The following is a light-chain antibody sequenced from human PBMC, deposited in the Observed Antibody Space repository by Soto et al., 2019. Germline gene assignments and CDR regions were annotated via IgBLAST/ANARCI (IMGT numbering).Light chain of an antibody. CDR3: AAWDDSLNGLYV. Sequence: QSVLTQPPSVSGAPGQRVTISCTGSSSNIGAVYDVHWYQHLPGTAPKLLIYGNSNRPSGVPDRFSGSKSGTSASLAITGLQAEDEADYYCAAWDDSLNGLYVFGTGTKLTVL. V-gene: IGLV1-40*01. CDR2: GNS. CDR1: SSNIGAVYD. J-gene: IGLJ1*01.